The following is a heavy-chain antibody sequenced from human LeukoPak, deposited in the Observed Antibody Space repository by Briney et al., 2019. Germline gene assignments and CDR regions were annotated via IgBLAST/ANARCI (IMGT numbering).Heavy chain of an antibody. J-gene: IGHJ4*02. D-gene: IGHD3-9*01. Sequence: SETLSLTCTVSGGSISSYYWSWIRQPPGKGLEWIGYIYYSGSTNYNPSLKSRVTISVDTSKNQFSLKLSSVTAADTAVYFCARIIILSGFSSYFDHWGQGTLVTVSS. CDR3: ARIIILSGFSSYFDH. CDR1: GGSISSYY. CDR2: IYYSGST. V-gene: IGHV4-59*08.